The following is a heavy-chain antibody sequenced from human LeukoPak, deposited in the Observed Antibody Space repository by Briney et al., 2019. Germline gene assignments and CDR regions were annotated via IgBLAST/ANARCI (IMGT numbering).Heavy chain of an antibody. CDR3: AKDPTMSRLYYFEY. D-gene: IGHD6-25*01. CDR2: IRYDGSNK. J-gene: IGHJ4*02. Sequence: GGSLRLSCAASGFTFSSYGIHWVRQAPGKGLEWVAFIRYDGSNKYYADSVKGRFTISRDNSKNTVYLQMSSLRTDDTAVYYCAKDPTMSRLYYFEYWGQGSLDTVSS. CDR1: GFTFSSYG. V-gene: IGHV3-30*02.